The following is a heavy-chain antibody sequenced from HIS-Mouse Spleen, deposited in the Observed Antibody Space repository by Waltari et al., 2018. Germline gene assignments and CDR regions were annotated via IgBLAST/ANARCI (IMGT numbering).Heavy chain of an antibody. CDR2: IWYDGSNK. Sequence: QVQLVESGGGVVQPGRSLRLPCAASGFTFSSCGMHWVRQAPGKGLEWVAVIWYDGSNKYYADSVKGRFTISRDNSKNTLYLQMNSLRAEDTAVYYCAKGGLMVYAIGDYWGQGTLVTVSS. V-gene: IGHV3-33*06. D-gene: IGHD2-8*01. CDR1: GFTFSSCG. J-gene: IGHJ4*02. CDR3: AKGGLMVYAIGDY.